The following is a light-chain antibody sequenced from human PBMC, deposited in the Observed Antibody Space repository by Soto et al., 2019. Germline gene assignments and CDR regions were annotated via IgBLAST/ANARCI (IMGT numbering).Light chain of an antibody. CDR3: QQYYYLPL. Sequence: DIQMTQSPSSLSASVGDRVTITCQASQEISNALSWYQLKLGKAPRLLIYDASNLETGVPPRFSGRGSGTAFTFIISSLQPEDVATYYCQQYYYLPLFGPGTKVDIK. CDR2: DAS. J-gene: IGKJ3*01. CDR1: QEISNA. V-gene: IGKV1-33*01.